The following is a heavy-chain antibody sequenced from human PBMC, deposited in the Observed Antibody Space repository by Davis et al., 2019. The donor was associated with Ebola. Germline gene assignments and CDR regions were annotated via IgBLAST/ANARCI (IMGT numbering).Heavy chain of an antibody. CDR1: GGSISSYY. Sequence: GSLRLTCTVSGGSISSYYWSWIRQPPGKGLEWIGYIYYSGSTNYNPSLKSRVTISVDTSKNQFSLKLSSVTAADTAVYYCARGDWNYYFDYWGQGTLVTVSS. J-gene: IGHJ4*02. D-gene: IGHD1-7*01. CDR3: ARGDWNYYFDY. CDR2: IYYSGST. V-gene: IGHV4-59*01.